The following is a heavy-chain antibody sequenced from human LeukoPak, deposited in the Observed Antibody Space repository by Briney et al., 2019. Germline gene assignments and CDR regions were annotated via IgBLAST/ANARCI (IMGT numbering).Heavy chain of an antibody. CDR1: GYTFTSYG. V-gene: IGHV1-2*02. Sequence: ASVKVSCKASGYTFTSYGISWVRQAPGQGLEWMGWIYPNGGGTNYAQKFQGRVTMTRDTSISTAYMEVNRLTSDDTAVYYCARDNNGNSFEYWGQGTLVAVSS. CDR2: IYPNGGGT. CDR3: ARDNNGNSFEY. D-gene: IGHD1-26*01. J-gene: IGHJ4*02.